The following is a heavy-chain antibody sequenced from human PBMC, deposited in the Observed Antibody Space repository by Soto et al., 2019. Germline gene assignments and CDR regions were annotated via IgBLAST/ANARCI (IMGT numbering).Heavy chain of an antibody. J-gene: IGHJ6*02. CDR3: ASSYYGSGTPYYYGMDV. V-gene: IGHV1-18*01. CDR1: GYTFTSYG. CDR2: ISAYNGNT. Sequence: QVQLVQSGAEVKKRGASVKVSCKASGYTFTSYGISWVRQAPGQGLEWMGWISAYNGNTNYAQKLQGRVTMTTDTSTSTAYMELRSLRSDDTAVYYCASSYYGSGTPYYYGMDVWGQGTTVTVSS. D-gene: IGHD3-10*01.